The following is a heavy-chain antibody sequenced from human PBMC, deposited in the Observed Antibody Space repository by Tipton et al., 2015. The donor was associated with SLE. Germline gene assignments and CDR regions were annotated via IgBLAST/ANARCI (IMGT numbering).Heavy chain of an antibody. J-gene: IGHJ6*02. CDR3: ARGGDYYDSSGYLYYYYYGMDV. Sequence: QSGPEVKKPGASVKVSCKASGGTFSSYAISWGRQAPGQGLEWMGGIIPIFGTANYAQKFQGRVTITADESTSTAYMELSSLRSEDTAVYYCARGGDYYDSSGYLYYYYYGMDVWGQGTTVTVSS. CDR1: GGTFSSYA. D-gene: IGHD3-22*01. V-gene: IGHV1-69*01. CDR2: IIPIFGTA.